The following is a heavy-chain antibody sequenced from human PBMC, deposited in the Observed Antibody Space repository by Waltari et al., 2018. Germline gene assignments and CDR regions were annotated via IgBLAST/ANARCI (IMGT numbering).Heavy chain of an antibody. D-gene: IGHD3-3*01. CDR3: ARASEYDDFWSGYDA. Sequence: QVQLVQSGAEVKKPGASVKVSCKASGYTFTSYAMHWVRQAPGQRLEWMGWINAGNGNTKYSQKFQGRVTITADESTSTAYMELSSLRSEDTAVYYCARASEYDDFWSGYDAWGQGTLVTVSS. CDR1: GYTFTSYA. V-gene: IGHV1-3*01. CDR2: INAGNGNT. J-gene: IGHJ5*02.